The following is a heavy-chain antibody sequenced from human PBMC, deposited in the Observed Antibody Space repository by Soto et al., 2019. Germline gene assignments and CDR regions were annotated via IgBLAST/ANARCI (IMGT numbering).Heavy chain of an antibody. CDR3: ARYDFWSGYPKFDY. J-gene: IGHJ4*02. CDR2: INAGNVNT. D-gene: IGHD3-3*01. Sequence: GASVKVSCKASGYTFTSYAMHWVRQAPGQRLEWMGWINAGNVNTKYSQNFQGRVTITRDTSASTAYMELSSLRSEDTAVYYCARYDFWSGYPKFDYWGQGTLVTVSS. CDR1: GYTFTSYA. V-gene: IGHV1-3*01.